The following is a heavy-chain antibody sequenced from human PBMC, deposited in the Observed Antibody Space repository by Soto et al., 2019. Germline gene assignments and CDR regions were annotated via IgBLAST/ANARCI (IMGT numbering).Heavy chain of an antibody. CDR1: DYTFTSYG. J-gene: IGHJ4*02. Sequence: QVQLVQSGAEVKKPGASVKVSCKASDYTFTSYGINWVRQAPGQGLEWMGWISPYNDNPQYAHRFQGRVTLTTDTSKNTAYMELRSLRSDDTAVYYCARGMWELPIDYWGQGTLVTVSS. V-gene: IGHV1-18*01. D-gene: IGHD1-26*01. CDR3: ARGMWELPIDY. CDR2: ISPYNDNP.